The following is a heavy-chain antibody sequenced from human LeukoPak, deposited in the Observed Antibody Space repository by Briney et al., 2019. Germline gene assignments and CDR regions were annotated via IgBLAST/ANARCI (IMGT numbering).Heavy chain of an antibody. Sequence: SETLSLTCTVSGGSISSYYWSWIRQPPGKGLEWIGYIYYSGSTNYNPSLKSRVTTSVDTSKNQFSLKLSSVTAAVTAVYYCASSVSGGELDYWGQGTLVTVSS. J-gene: IGHJ4*02. V-gene: IGHV4-59*01. D-gene: IGHD3-16*01. CDR2: IYYSGST. CDR1: GGSISSYY. CDR3: ASSVSGGELDY.